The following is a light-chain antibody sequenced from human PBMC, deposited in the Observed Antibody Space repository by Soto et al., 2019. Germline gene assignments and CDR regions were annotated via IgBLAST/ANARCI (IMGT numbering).Light chain of an antibody. Sequence: QSALTQPASVSGSPGQSITISCTGTSSDVGGYNYISWYQQHPGKAPKLIIYDVSNRTSGVSNRFSGSTSGNTVSLTIPGLQAEDEDDYYCSSYTSSSTVVFGAGTKLTVL. CDR1: SSDVGGYNY. V-gene: IGLV2-14*03. CDR2: DVS. J-gene: IGLJ2*01. CDR3: SSYTSSSTVV.